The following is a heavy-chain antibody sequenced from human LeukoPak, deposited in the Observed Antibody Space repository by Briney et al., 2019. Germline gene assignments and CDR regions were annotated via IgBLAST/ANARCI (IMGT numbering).Heavy chain of an antibody. V-gene: IGHV4-31*03. D-gene: IGHD3-16*01. CDR1: GGSITSGGHY. Sequence: TSETLSLTCTVSGGSITSGGHYWSWIRQHPGKGLEWIGCIYDSRFTYYNSSLETRVTISVDSSENQLSLRLSSVTAADTAVYYCARHGTLGSITYPLDYWGQGTLVTVSS. CDR2: IYDSRFT. J-gene: IGHJ4*02. CDR3: ARHGTLGSITYPLDY.